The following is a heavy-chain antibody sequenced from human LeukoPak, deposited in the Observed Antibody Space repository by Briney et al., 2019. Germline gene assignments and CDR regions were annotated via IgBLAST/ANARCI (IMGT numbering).Heavy chain of an antibody. J-gene: IGHJ6*03. CDR3: ARRAGATGYYYYYMDV. CDR2: INPSGGST. Sequence: ASVKVSCKASGYTFTSYYMHWVRQAPGQGLEWMGIINPSGGSTSYAQKFQGRVTMTRDMSTSTVYMELSSLRSDDTAVYYCARRAGATGYYYYYMDVWGKGTTVTISS. V-gene: IGHV1-46*01. CDR1: GYTFTSYY. D-gene: IGHD1-26*01.